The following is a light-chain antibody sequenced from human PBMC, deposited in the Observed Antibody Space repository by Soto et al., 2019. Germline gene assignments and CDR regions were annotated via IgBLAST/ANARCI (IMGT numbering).Light chain of an antibody. CDR3: QKYNSAPRVT. CDR1: QGISNY. CDR2: AAS. Sequence: DIQMTQSPSTLSASVGDRVTITCRASQGISNYLAWYQQKPGKVPKLLIYAASTLQSGVPSRFSGSGSGTDFTLTISSLQPEDVATYYCQKYNSAPRVTFGGGTKVEIK. V-gene: IGKV1-27*01. J-gene: IGKJ4*01.